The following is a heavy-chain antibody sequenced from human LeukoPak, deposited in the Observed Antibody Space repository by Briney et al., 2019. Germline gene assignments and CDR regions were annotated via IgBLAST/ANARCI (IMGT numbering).Heavy chain of an antibody. V-gene: IGHV3-48*01. CDR2: ISGSTSTI. CDR3: ARGPGSSGWYFFLDY. CDR1: GFTFSSYS. J-gene: IGHJ4*02. Sequence: GGSLRLSCAASGFTFSSYSMNWVRQAPGKGLEWVSYISGSTSTINYADSVRGRLTISRDNAKNSLYLQMNILRAEDTAVYYCARGPGSSGWYFFLDYWGQGTLVTVSS. D-gene: IGHD6-19*01.